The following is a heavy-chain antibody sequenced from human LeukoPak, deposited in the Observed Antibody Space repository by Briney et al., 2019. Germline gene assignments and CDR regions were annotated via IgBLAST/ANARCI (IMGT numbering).Heavy chain of an antibody. D-gene: IGHD5-12*01. CDR2: IYYSGST. J-gene: IGHJ4*02. CDR1: GGSISSSSYY. V-gene: IGHV4-39*07. CDR3: ARRTTIMWYYFDY. Sequence: PSETLSLTCTVSGGSISSSSYYWGWIRQPPGKGLEWIGSIYYSGSTYYNPSLKSRVTISVDTSKNQFSLKLSSVTAADTAVYYCARRTTIMWYYFDYWGQGTLVTVSS.